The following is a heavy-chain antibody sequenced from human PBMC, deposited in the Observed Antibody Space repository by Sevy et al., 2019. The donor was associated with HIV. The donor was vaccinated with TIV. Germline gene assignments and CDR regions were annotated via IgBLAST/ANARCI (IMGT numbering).Heavy chain of an antibody. CDR3: ARDWGGYSVGTNCRPSYGLDV. CDR2: FSYDGSNK. CDR1: GFTFSDYA. D-gene: IGHD3-16*01. J-gene: IGHJ6*02. Sequence: GESLKISCAASGFTFSDYAMHWVRQAPRKGLEWVAVFSYDGSNKYYADSVKGRFTISRDNSKNALYLQMNSLRAEDTAVYYCARDWGGYSVGTNCRPSYGLDVWGQGTTVTVSS. V-gene: IGHV3-30*04.